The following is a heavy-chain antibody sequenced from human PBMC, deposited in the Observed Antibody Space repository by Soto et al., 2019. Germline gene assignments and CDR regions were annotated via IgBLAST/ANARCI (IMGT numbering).Heavy chain of an antibody. CDR2: IYYSGST. V-gene: IGHV4-59*12. CDR3: AREGGSMYFDY. D-gene: IGHD5-12*01. Sequence: SETLSLTCTVSGGSISSYYWSWIRQPPGKGLEWIGYIYYSGSTNYNPSLKSRVTISVDTSKNQFSLKLSSVTAADTAVYYCAREGGSMYFDYWGQGTLVTVS. J-gene: IGHJ4*02. CDR1: GGSISSYY.